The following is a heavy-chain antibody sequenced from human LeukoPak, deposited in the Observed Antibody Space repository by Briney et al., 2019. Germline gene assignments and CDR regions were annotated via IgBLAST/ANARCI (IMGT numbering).Heavy chain of an antibody. J-gene: IGHJ4*02. CDR2: ISASAAMT. CDR1: GFTFNDYA. V-gene: IGHV3-23*01. Sequence: GGSLRLSCAASGFTFNDYALTWVRQAPGKGLEWVSSISASAAMTYYADSVKGRFTVSRDNSKNTLYLQMNSLRAEDTAVYYRAKDNWNDVFDDTYYFDYWGQGTLVTVSS. D-gene: IGHD1-20*01. CDR3: AKDNWNDVFDDTYYFDY.